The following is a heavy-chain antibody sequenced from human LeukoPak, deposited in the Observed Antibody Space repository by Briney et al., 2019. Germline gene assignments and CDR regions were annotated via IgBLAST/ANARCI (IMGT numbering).Heavy chain of an antibody. CDR3: ARVAVVGRFDY. CDR1: GGSFSGYY. CDR2: IYYSGST. D-gene: IGHD6-19*01. V-gene: IGHV4-59*08. Sequence: PSETLSLTCAVYGGSFSGYYWSWIRQPPGKGLEWIGDIYYSGSTNYNPSLKSRVTISVDTSKNQFSLKLSSVTAADTAVYYCARVAVVGRFDYWGQGTLVTVSS. J-gene: IGHJ4*02.